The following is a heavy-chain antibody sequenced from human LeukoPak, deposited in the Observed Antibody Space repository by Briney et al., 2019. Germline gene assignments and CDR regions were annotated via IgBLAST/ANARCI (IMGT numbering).Heavy chain of an antibody. J-gene: IGHJ4*02. V-gene: IGHV3-23*01. Sequence: GGSLRLSCAASGFTFSSYAMSWVRQAPGKGLEWVSAISGSGGSTYYADSVKGRFTISRDNSKNTLCLQMNSLRAEDTAVYYCAKAQGVTSGSYYYYFDYWGQGTLVTVSS. CDR3: AKAQGVTSGSYYYYFDY. CDR1: GFTFSSYA. CDR2: ISGSGGST. D-gene: IGHD1-26*01.